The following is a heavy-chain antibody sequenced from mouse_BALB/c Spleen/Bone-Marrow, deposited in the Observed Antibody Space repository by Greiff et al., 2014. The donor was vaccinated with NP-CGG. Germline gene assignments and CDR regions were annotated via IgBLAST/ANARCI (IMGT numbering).Heavy chain of an antibody. CDR1: GYTFTDHA. V-gene: IGHV1S137*01. J-gene: IGHJ4*01. D-gene: IGHD2-14*01. Sequence: QVHVKQSGAKLVRPGVSVKISCKGSGYTFTDHAIHWVKRSHAKSLEWIEVISGYYGDAIYNQKFKGKATMTVDKSSSTAYMELARLTSEDSAIYYCARSGKVRNAMDYWGQGTSVTVSS. CDR2: ISGYYGDA. CDR3: ARSGKVRNAMDY.